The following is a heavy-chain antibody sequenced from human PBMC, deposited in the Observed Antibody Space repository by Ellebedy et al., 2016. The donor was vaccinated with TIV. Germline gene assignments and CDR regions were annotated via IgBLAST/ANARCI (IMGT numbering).Heavy chain of an antibody. V-gene: IGHV3-30*18. CDR3: AKEVGSTVQLWGYMDV. J-gene: IGHJ6*03. CDR1: GFRFSSYG. CDR2: ISYDGSNK. Sequence: GESLKISCVASGFRFSSYGMHWVRQAPGKGPEWVAVISYDGSNKRYADSVKGRFTISRDRFKNTVYLQMNSLRVEDTAVYYCAKEVGSTVQLWGYMDVWGKGTTVTVSS. D-gene: IGHD5-18*01.